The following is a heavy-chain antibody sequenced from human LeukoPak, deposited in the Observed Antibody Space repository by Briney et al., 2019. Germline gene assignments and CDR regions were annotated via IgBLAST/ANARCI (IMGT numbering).Heavy chain of an antibody. D-gene: IGHD7-27*01. CDR2: MSPNSGDT. CDR1: GYTFTTHD. J-gene: IGHJ4*02. V-gene: IGHV1-8*01. Sequence: ASVKVSCKAPGYTFTTHDINWVRQATGQGLERLGWMSPNSGDTGYAQKFQGRVTMTSDSSISTAYMELSSLRSEDTAIYYCVRTPPNWGFDYWGQGTLVTVSS. CDR3: VRTPPNWGFDY.